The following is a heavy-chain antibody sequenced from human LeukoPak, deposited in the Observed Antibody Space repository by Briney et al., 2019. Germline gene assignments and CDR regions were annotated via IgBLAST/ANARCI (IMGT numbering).Heavy chain of an antibody. Sequence: ASVKVSYKASGYTFTSNYIHWVRQAPGQGLEWMGMIYPRDGSTSYAQKFQGRVTVTRDTSTSTVHMELSGLRSEDTAVYYCARDQEGFDYWGQGTLVTVSS. CDR3: ARDQEGFDY. CDR2: IYPRDGST. V-gene: IGHV1-46*01. J-gene: IGHJ4*02. CDR1: GYTFTSNY.